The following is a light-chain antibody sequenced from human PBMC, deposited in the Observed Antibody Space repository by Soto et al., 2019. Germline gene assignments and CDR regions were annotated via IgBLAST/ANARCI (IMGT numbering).Light chain of an antibody. CDR3: KSYAGSKTYV. CDR2: EVV. Sequence: QSVLTQPPSASGSPGQSVTISCTGTKNDIGVYDFVSWYQHHPGKAPRLIIYEVVQRPSGVPDRFSGSKSGNTASPTVSGLQAADEADYFCKSYAGSKTYVFGSGTKVTVL. CDR1: KNDIGVYDF. J-gene: IGLJ1*01. V-gene: IGLV2-8*01.